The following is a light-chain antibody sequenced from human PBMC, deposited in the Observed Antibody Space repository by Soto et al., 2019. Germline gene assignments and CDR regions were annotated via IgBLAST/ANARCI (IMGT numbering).Light chain of an antibody. J-gene: IGKJ1*01. CDR1: QTVSSAY. V-gene: IGKV3-20*01. CDR2: AAS. CDR3: QQYGSSSTWT. Sequence: DIVLTQSPGTLSLSPGERATLSCRASQTVSSAYLAWYQHKPGQPPTLLIYAASSRVTGLPDRFSGSGSGTDFTLTISRLEPEDFAVYYCQQYGSSSTWTFGQGTKVEIK.